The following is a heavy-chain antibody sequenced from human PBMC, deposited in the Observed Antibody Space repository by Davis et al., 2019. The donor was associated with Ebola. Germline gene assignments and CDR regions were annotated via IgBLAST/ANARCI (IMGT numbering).Heavy chain of an antibody. Sequence: ASVKVSCKASGYTFTSYDINWVRQATGQGLEWMGWMNPNSGNTGYAQKFQGRVTITRNTSISTAYMELSSLRSEDTAVYYCARGGAHRTIFGVVKFDYWGQGTLVTVSS. CDR2: MNPNSGNT. D-gene: IGHD3-3*01. V-gene: IGHV1-8*03. J-gene: IGHJ4*02. CDR3: ARGGAHRTIFGVVKFDY. CDR1: GYTFTSYD.